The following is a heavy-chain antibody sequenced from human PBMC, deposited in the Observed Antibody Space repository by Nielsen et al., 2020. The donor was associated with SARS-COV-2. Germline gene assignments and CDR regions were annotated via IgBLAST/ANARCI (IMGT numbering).Heavy chain of an antibody. CDR3: ARGMDGGPVARPHHYSYMDV. Sequence: SETLSLTCSVYGGSFSGYYWSWIRQPPGKGLEWIGEINHSGSSNYNPSLKSRVIISVHTSTKQFSLKLSSVTAADTAVYYCARGMDGGPVARPHHYSYMDVWGKGTTVTVSS. J-gene: IGHJ6*03. CDR1: GGSFSGYY. D-gene: IGHD6-6*01. CDR2: INHSGSS. V-gene: IGHV4-34*01.